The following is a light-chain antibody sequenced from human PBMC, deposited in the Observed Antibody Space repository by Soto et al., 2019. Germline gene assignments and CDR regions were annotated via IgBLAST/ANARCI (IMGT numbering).Light chain of an antibody. CDR2: DVN. CDR1: SSDVGGYNY. V-gene: IGLV2-14*01. Sequence: QSVLTQPASVSGSPGQSITISCTGTSSDVGGYNYVSWYQQLPGKAPKLMIYDVNNRPSGVSNRFSGSKSGNTASLTISGLQSEYEADYYCSSYSGSSTFVFVTGTKLTVL. CDR3: SSYSGSSTFV. J-gene: IGLJ1*01.